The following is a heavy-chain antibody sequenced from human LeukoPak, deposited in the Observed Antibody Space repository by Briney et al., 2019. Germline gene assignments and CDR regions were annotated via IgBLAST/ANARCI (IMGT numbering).Heavy chain of an antibody. J-gene: IGHJ4*02. D-gene: IGHD3-22*01. V-gene: IGHV4-34*01. CDR1: GGSFSGYY. CDR3: ARQMDYSSGYYFDY. CDR2: INHSGST. Sequence: PSETLSLTCAVYGGSFSGYYWSWIRQPPGKGLEWIGEINHSGSTNYNPSLKSRVTISVDTSKNQFSLKLSSVTAADTAVYYCARQMDYSSGYYFDYWGQGTLVTVSS.